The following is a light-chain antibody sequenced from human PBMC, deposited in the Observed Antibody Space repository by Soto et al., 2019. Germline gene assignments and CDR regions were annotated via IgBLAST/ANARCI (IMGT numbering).Light chain of an antibody. J-gene: IGLJ1*01. CDR2: KVS. V-gene: IGLV2-14*01. CDR3: SSFTTSSTYV. CDR1: SSDVGGYNY. Sequence: QSALTQPASVSGSPGQSITISCTGTSSDVGGYNYVSWYQQYPGRVPKLLIYKVSSRPSGVSSRFSGSRSANSASLTISGLQAEDEADYYCSSFTTSSTYVFGTGTKLTVL.